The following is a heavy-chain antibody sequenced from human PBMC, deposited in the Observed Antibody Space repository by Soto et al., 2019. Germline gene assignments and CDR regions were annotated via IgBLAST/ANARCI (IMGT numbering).Heavy chain of an antibody. J-gene: IGHJ5*02. V-gene: IGHV5-10-1*01. CDR2: IDPSDSYT. CDR3: ARHTPPRLSLDVNQVNWHAH. D-gene: IGHD2-2*01. CDR1: GYSFTGYW. Sequence: PGESLKISCKGSGYSFTGYWITWVRQMRGKGLEWMGKIDPSDSYTDYSPSLQGDVTISADQSISTPYLHWRSLKASDTPVYHCARHTPPRLSLDVNQVNWHAHWGQRTLDPVPS.